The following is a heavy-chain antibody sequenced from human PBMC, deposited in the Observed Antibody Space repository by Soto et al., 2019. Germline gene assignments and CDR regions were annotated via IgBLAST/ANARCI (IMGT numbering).Heavy chain of an antibody. J-gene: IGHJ6*02. CDR3: ARLHFDYYYGMDV. D-gene: IGHD3-3*02. CDR1: GFTFSSFE. V-gene: IGHV3-48*03. Sequence: PVGSLRLSCAASGFTFSSFEMNWVRQAPGKGLEWVSYISSGGNTIYYADSVKGRFTISRDNAQNSLYLQMNSLRAEDTAVYYCARLHFDYYYGMDVWGQGTTVTVSS. CDR2: ISSGGNTI.